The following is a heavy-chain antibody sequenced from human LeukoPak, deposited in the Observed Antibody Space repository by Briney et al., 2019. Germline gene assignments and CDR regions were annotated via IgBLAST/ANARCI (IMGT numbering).Heavy chain of an antibody. CDR3: VMPTMTTVTSPIDY. Sequence: GGSLRLSCAASGFTFSSYAMSWVRQAPGKGLEGVSAISGSGGSTYYADSVKGRFTISRDNSKNTLYLQMNSLRAEDTAVYYCVMPTMTTVTSPIDYWGQGTLVTVSS. D-gene: IGHD4-17*01. J-gene: IGHJ4*02. CDR2: ISGSGGST. CDR1: GFTFSSYA. V-gene: IGHV3-23*01.